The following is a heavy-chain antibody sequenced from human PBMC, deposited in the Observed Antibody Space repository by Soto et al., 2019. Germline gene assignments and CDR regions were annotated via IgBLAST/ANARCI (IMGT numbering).Heavy chain of an antibody. CDR2: IYYSGST. Sequence: PSETLSLTCTVSGGSISSGDYYWSWIRQPPGKGLEWIGYIYYSGSTYYNPSLKSRVTISVDTSKNQFSLKLSSVTAADTAVYYCARKQSSGSYYVSYYYYGMDVWGQGTTVTVSS. CDR3: ARKQSSGSYYVSYYYYGMDV. D-gene: IGHD1-26*01. J-gene: IGHJ6*02. CDR1: GGSISSGDYY. V-gene: IGHV4-30-4*01.